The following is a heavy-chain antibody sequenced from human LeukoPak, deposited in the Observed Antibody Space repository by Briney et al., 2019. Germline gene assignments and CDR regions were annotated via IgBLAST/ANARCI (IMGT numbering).Heavy chain of an antibody. CDR3: AKLVGNSDFDF. Sequence: GGSLRLSCAASGFTFSSYAMSWVRQAPGKGLEWVSAMSGGGGSTNYADAVKGRFTISRDNSKNTLYLQMNSLRAEDTAVYYCAKLVGNSDFDFWGQGTLVTVSP. V-gene: IGHV3-23*01. CDR1: GFTFSSYA. J-gene: IGHJ4*02. D-gene: IGHD6-19*01. CDR2: MSGGGGST.